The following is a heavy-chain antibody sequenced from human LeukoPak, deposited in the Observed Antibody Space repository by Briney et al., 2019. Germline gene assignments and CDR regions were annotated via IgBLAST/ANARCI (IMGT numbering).Heavy chain of an antibody. CDR1: GYSISSGYY. CDR3: ARHSQWGVIPWTFDI. J-gene: IGHJ3*02. D-gene: IGHD3-16*02. V-gene: IGHV4-38-2*01. CDR2: LFRSGST. Sequence: ASETLSLTCAVSGYSISSGYYWGWIRQPPGQGLEWIGTLFRSGSTYYNPSLNSRVTVSLDTSKNQFSLKLTSVTAADTALYYCARHSQWGVIPWTFDIWGQGTMVTVSS.